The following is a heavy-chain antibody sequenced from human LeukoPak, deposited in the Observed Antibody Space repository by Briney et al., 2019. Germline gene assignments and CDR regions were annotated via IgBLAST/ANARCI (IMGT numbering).Heavy chain of an antibody. Sequence: GASVKVSCKASGDTFSRYALSWVRQAPGQGLEWMGGIFTVFGTTHYAKDLQGRVTITADKSTNTVYMVLTSLRSEDTAIYYCARAKVSGYPTYWYFDLWGRGTLVTVSS. D-gene: IGHD3-9*01. J-gene: IGHJ2*01. CDR3: ARAKVSGYPTYWYFDL. CDR2: IFTVFGTT. V-gene: IGHV1-69*06. CDR1: GDTFSRYA.